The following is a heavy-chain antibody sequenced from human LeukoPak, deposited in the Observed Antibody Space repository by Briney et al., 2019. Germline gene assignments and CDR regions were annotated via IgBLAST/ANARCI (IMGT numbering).Heavy chain of an antibody. D-gene: IGHD2-2*01. V-gene: IGHV3-21*01. J-gene: IGHJ4*02. CDR3: ARGGCSSTSCYAGSH. CDR2: ISSSSSYI. Sequence: GGSLRLSCAASGFTFSIYSMNWVRQAPGKGLEWVSSISSSSSYIYYADSVKGRFTISRDNAKNSLYLQMNSLRAEDTAVYYCARGGCSSTSCYAGSHWGQGTLVTVSS. CDR1: GFTFSIYS.